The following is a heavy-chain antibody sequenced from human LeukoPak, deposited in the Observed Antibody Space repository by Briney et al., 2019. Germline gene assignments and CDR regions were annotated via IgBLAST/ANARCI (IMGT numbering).Heavy chain of an antibody. CDR1: GGSISSYY. D-gene: IGHD6-6*01. CDR3: ARDREYSSNSPSPRYYYYMDV. CDR2: IYYSGST. Sequence: PSETLSLTCTVSGGSISSYYWSWIRQPPGKGLEWIGYIYYSGSTNYNPSLKSRVTISVDTSKNQFSLKLSSVTAADTAVYYCARDREYSSNSPSPRYYYYMDVWGKGTTVTVSS. V-gene: IGHV4-59*01. J-gene: IGHJ6*03.